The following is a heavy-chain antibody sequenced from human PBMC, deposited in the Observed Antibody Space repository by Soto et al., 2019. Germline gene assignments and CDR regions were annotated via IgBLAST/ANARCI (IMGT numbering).Heavy chain of an antibody. J-gene: IGHJ4*02. CDR3: ARERDYYDSSGYQSELFDY. Sequence: ASVKISCKASGYTFTSYGISWVRQAPGQGLEWMGWISAYNGNTNYAQKLQGRVTMTTDTSTSTAYMELRSLRSDDTAVYYCARERDYYDSSGYQSELFDYWGQGTLVTVSS. CDR2: ISAYNGNT. D-gene: IGHD3-22*01. CDR1: GYTFTSYG. V-gene: IGHV1-18*04.